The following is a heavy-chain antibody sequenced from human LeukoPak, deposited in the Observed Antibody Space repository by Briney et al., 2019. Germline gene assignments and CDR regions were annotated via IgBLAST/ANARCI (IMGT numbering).Heavy chain of an antibody. J-gene: IGHJ5*02. D-gene: IGHD2-8*01. V-gene: IGHV4-39*07. CDR1: GGSISSSSYY. CDR2: IYYSGST. Sequence: SETLSLTCTVSGGSISSSSYYWGWIRQPPGKGLEWIGSIYYSGSTYYNPSLKSRVTISVDTSKNQFSLKLSSVTAADTAVYYCAFGVYAIGGNWFDPWGQGTLVTVSS. CDR3: AFGVYAIGGNWFDP.